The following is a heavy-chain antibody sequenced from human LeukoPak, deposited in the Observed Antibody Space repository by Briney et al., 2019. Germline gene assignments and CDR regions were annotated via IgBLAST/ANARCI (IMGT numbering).Heavy chain of an antibody. CDR1: GYSFTSYW. D-gene: IGHD6-13*01. CDR2: IYPGDSDT. Sequence: RGESLKISCKGSGYSFTSYWIGWVRQMPGKGLEWMGIIYPGDSDTRYSPSFQGQVTISADKSISTASLQWSSLKASDTAMYYCARHVLPYSSSWHGDWYFDLWGRGTLVTVSS. CDR3: ARHVLPYSSSWHGDWYFDL. J-gene: IGHJ2*01. V-gene: IGHV5-51*01.